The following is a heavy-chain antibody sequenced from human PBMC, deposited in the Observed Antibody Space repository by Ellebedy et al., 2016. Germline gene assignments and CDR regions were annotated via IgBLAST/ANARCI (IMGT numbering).Heavy chain of an antibody. CDR2: VYSSGNT. V-gene: IGHV4-59*01. CDR3: ARDPRDGYLDGFDV. Sequence: SETLSLTXIVSGGSMSSYYWNWIRQPPGKGLEWIGYVYSSGNTNYNPSLKSRLTISVDTSKKQFSLDLRSVTAADTAVYYCARDPRDGYLDGFDVWGQGTMVTVSS. D-gene: IGHD5-24*01. J-gene: IGHJ3*01. CDR1: GGSMSSYY.